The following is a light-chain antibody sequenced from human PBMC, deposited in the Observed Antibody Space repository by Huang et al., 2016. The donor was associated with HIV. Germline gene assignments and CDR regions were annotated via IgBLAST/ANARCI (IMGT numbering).Light chain of an antibody. CDR2: GSS. V-gene: IGKV3-15*01. Sequence: IVMTQSPATLSVSPGERVTVSCRANRMLSSNLAWYQQRPGQAPRLLIYGSSTRALGIPARFSGSGSGTDFSLTISSLQSEDFALYYCQQYNNWLLSFGGGTRVDI. J-gene: IGKJ4*01. CDR3: QQYNNWLLS. CDR1: RMLSSN.